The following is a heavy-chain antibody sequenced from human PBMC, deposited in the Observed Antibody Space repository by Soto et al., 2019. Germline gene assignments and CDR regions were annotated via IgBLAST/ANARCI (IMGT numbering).Heavy chain of an antibody. Sequence: SVKVSYKASGGTFSSYAISWVRQAPGQGLEWMGGIIPIFGTANYAQKFQGRVTITADESTSTAYMELSSLRSEDTAVYYCASGRLSMTYYYDSSGYLRTPFFDYWGQGTLVTVSS. CDR1: GGTFSSYA. CDR3: ASGRLSMTYYYDSSGYLRTPFFDY. J-gene: IGHJ4*02. V-gene: IGHV1-69*13. D-gene: IGHD3-22*01. CDR2: IIPIFGTA.